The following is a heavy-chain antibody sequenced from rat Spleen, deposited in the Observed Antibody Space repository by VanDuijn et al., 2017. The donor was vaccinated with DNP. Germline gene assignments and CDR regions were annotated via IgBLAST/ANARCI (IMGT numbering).Heavy chain of an antibody. D-gene: IGHD1-11*01. CDR3: ANGGGWEDY. V-gene: IGHV5-58*01. CDR1: SYW. J-gene: IGHJ2*01. CDR2: INTDGGST. Sequence: SYWMYWIRQAPGKGLEWVASINTDGGSTYYPDSVKGRFTISRDNAENTEYLQMKRLGSEDTATYYCANGGGWEDYWGQGVMVTVSS.